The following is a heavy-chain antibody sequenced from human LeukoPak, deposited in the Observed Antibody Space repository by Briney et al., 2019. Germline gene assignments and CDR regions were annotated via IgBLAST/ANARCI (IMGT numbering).Heavy chain of an antibody. D-gene: IGHD3-22*01. CDR3: ARGESMIVVVTPDYFDY. V-gene: IGHV3-23*01. CDR2: ISGSGGST. CDR1: GFTFSSYG. J-gene: IGHJ4*02. Sequence: PGGTLRLSCAASGFTFSSYGMSWVRQAPGKGLEGVSAISGSGGSTYYADSVKGRFTISRDNSKNTLYLQMNSLRAEDTAVYYCARGESMIVVVTPDYFDYWGQGTLVTVSS.